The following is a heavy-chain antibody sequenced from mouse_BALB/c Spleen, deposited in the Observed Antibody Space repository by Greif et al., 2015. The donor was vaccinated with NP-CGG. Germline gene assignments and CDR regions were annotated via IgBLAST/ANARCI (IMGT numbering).Heavy chain of an antibody. CDR2: INPSNGGT. CDR1: GYTFTSYY. Sequence: QVQLQQPGAELVKPGASVKLSCKASGYTFTSYYMYWVKQRPGQGLEWIGEINPSNGGTNFNEKFKSKATLTVDKSSSTAYMQLSSLTSEDSAVYYCTRSYYGSTWFAYWGQGTLVTVSA. D-gene: IGHD1-1*01. V-gene: IGHV1S81*02. CDR3: TRSYYGSTWFAY. J-gene: IGHJ3*01.